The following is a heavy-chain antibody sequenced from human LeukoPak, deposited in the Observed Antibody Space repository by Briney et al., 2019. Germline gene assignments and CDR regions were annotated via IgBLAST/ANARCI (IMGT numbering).Heavy chain of an antibody. CDR1: GFTFSSYA. Sequence: GGSLRLSCAASGFTFSSYAMSWVRQAPGEGLEWVSSASGSESRTYYADSVKGRFTISRDNSKNTMYLQMNSLRAEDTALYYCAKTVVSTGWNYFDYWGQGTLVTVSS. D-gene: IGHD2-8*02. V-gene: IGHV3-23*01. J-gene: IGHJ4*02. CDR2: ASGSESRT. CDR3: AKTVVSTGWNYFDY.